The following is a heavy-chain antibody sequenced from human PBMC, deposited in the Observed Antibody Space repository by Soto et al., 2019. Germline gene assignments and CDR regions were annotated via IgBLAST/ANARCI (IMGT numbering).Heavy chain of an antibody. D-gene: IGHD3-16*02. CDR2: IHDTGRT. J-gene: IGHJ4*02. V-gene: IGHV4-4*07. Sequence: LSLTCTVSGDSVSTYYWSWIRQPAGERLEWIGRIHDTGRTNYNPSLKSRVTMSVDTSKNQFSLRVNSVTAADTAVYYCARESVSGTYRLDSWGQGTLVTVSS. CDR3: ARESVSGTYRLDS. CDR1: GDSVSTYY.